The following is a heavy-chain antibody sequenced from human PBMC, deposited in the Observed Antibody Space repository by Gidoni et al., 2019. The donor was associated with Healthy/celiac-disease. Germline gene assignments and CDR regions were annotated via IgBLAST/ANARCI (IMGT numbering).Heavy chain of an antibody. D-gene: IGHD6-6*01. V-gene: IGHV3-21*01. J-gene: IGHJ6*02. CDR2: ISSSSSDI. Sequence: EVQLVESGGGLVKPGGSLRLSCAASGFTFSRYSMNWVRQAPGKGLEWVSSISSSSSDIYYADSGKGRFTIARDNAKNSLYLQMNSLRAEDTAVYYCARDIPAGTLVPDYYGMDVWGQGTTVTVSS. CDR3: ARDIPAGTLVPDYYGMDV. CDR1: GFTFSRYS.